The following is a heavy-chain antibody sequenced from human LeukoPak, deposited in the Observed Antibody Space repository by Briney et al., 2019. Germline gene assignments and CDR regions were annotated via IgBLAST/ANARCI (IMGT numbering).Heavy chain of an antibody. V-gene: IGHV3-7*01. Sequence: PGGSLRLSCAASGFTFSSYWMSWVRQAPGKGLEWVANIKQDGSEKYYVDCVKGRFTISRDNAKSSLYLQMNSLRAEDTAVYYCAKDVSGYSYGTFDYWGQGTLVTVSS. CDR3: AKDVSGYSYGTFDY. D-gene: IGHD5-18*01. J-gene: IGHJ4*02. CDR1: GFTFSSYW. CDR2: IKQDGSEK.